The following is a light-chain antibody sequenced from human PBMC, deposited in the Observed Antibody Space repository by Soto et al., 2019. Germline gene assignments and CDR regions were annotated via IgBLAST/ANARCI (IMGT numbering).Light chain of an antibody. CDR3: QQRSVWPPLN. V-gene: IGKV3-11*02. Sequence: VLTQSPDTLSLSPGERATISCRATETVGSNLAWFQQKPGPTPRLLIYDASTRVTGIPARFRGSGYGRDFTLTISRLEPEDFAVSYCQQRSVWPPLNFGGGNKVEIK. CDR2: DAS. J-gene: IGKJ4*01. CDR1: ETVGSN.